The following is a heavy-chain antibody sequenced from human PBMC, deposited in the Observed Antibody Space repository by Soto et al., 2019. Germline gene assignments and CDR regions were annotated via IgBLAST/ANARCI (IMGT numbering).Heavy chain of an antibody. Sequence: PGGSLRLSCAASGFTFSSYGMHWVRQAPGKGLEWVAVISNDGSNKYHGDSVKGRFTISRDDSKNTLYLQMNSLRAEDTAVYYWAKGPSIAAAGTSGYYYGMDVGGQGTRVTVPS. D-gene: IGHD6-13*01. V-gene: IGHV3-30*18. CDR3: AKGPSIAAAGTSGYYYGMDV. J-gene: IGHJ6*02. CDR2: ISNDGSNK. CDR1: GFTFSSYG.